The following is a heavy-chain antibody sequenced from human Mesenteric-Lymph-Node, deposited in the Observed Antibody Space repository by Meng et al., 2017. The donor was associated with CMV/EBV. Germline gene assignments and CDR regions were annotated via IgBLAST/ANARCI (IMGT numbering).Heavy chain of an antibody. D-gene: IGHD5-18*01. CDR3: ARDKSWDTGMVLAY. CDR2: ISGSGGTI. J-gene: IGHJ4*01. V-gene: IGHV3-11*04. Sequence: ASGFILSYYYMSWIRQAPGEGLEWISYISGSGGTIYSADSLRGRFTVSRDNAKNALYLQMNSLRADDTAVYYCARDKSWDTGMVLAYWGHGTLVTVSS. CDR1: GFILSYYY.